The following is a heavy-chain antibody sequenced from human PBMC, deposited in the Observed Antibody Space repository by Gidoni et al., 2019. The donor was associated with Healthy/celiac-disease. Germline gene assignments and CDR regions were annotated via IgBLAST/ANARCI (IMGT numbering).Heavy chain of an antibody. J-gene: IGHJ4*02. CDR3: ARGRILDY. Sequence: QVQLQQWGAGLLKPSETLSLTCAVYGGSFSGYYCSWIRQPPGKGLEWIGEINHSGSTNYNPSLKSRVTISVDTSKNQFSLKLSSVTAADTAVYYCARGRILDYWGQGTLVTVSS. CDR1: GGSFSGYY. CDR2: INHSGST. V-gene: IGHV4-34*01.